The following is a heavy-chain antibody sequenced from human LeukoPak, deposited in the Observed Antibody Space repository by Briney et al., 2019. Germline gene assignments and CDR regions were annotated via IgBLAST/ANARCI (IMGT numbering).Heavy chain of an antibody. J-gene: IGHJ4*02. V-gene: IGHV3-23*01. D-gene: IGHD6-13*01. CDR3: AGYSSSWYYSYFDY. Sequence: GGSLRLSCAASGFTFSSYVMSWVRQAPGKGLEWVSAISGSGGSTYYADSVKGRFTISRDNSKNTLYLQMNSLRAEDTAVYYCAGYSSSWYYSYFDYWGQGTLVTVSS. CDR2: ISGSGGST. CDR1: GFTFSSYV.